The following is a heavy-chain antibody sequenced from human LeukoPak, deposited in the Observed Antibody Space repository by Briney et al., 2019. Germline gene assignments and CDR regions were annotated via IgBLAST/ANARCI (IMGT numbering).Heavy chain of an antibody. Sequence: ASVKVSCKASGYTFTGYYMRWVRQAPGQGLEWMGWINPNSGGANFAQKFQGRVTMTRDTSISTAYMELSRLRSDDTAVYYCARSVGGYYGSGSYYPNDYWGQGTLVTVSS. CDR2: INPNSGGA. D-gene: IGHD3-10*01. J-gene: IGHJ4*02. CDR3: ARSVGGYYGSGSYYPNDY. CDR1: GYTFTGYY. V-gene: IGHV1-2*02.